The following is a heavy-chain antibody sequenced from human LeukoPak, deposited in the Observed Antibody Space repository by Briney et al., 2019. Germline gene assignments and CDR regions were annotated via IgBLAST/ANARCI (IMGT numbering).Heavy chain of an antibody. J-gene: IGHJ6*03. Sequence: PGGALRLSCAASGFTFSSYAMHWVRQAPGKGLEWVAVISYDGSNKYYADSVKGRFTISRDNSKNTLYLQMNSLRAEDTAVYYCARGTSPYYYYYYMDVWGKGTTVTVSS. CDR2: ISYDGSNK. CDR3: ARGTSPYYYYYYMDV. V-gene: IGHV3-30*01. CDR1: GFTFSSYA. D-gene: IGHD2-2*01.